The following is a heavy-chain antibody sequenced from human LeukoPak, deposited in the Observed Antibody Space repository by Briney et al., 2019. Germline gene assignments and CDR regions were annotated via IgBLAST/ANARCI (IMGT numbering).Heavy chain of an antibody. J-gene: IGHJ4*02. CDR3: ARESLGEPGSCDY. CDR1: GFTVSTSA. Sequence: GGSLRLSCALSGFTVSTSAMHCVRQAPGEGLEYVFGISREGGSYYYANSLNGRFTNSRDNSKNALYLQMGSLRGEDMAVYYCARESLGEPGSCDYWGQGTVVTVSS. D-gene: IGHD3-10*01. V-gene: IGHV3-64*01. CDR2: ISREGGSY.